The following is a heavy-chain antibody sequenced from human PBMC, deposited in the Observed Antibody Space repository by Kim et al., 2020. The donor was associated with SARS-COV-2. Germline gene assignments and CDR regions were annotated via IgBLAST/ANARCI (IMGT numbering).Heavy chain of an antibody. V-gene: IGHV3-21*01. J-gene: IGHJ4*02. CDR3: ARDPAYYSRAGYFDY. CDR2: ISSSSSYI. D-gene: IGHD4-4*01. Sequence: GGSLRLSCAASGFTFSSYSMNWVRQAPGKGLEWVSSISSSSSYIYYADSVKGRFTISRDNAKNSLYLQMNSLRAEDTAVYYCARDPAYYSRAGYFDYWGQGTLVTVSS. CDR1: GFTFSSYS.